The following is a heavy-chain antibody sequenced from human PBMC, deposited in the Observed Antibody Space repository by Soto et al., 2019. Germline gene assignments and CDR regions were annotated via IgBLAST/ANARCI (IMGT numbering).Heavy chain of an antibody. J-gene: IGHJ4*02. D-gene: IGHD2-2*01. CDR3: AKSSSEYGKLRAPDY. Sequence: PGGSLRLSCAASGFTFSSYSMSWVRQAPGKGLEWVSAISGSGGSTYYADSVKGRFTISRDNSKNTLYLQMNSLRAEDTAVYYCAKSSSEYGKLRAPDYWGQGTLVTVSS. CDR2: ISGSGGST. CDR1: GFTFSSYS. V-gene: IGHV3-23*01.